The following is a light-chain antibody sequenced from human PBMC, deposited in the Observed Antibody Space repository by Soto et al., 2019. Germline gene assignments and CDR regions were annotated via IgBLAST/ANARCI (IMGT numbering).Light chain of an antibody. CDR3: QQYNNWPLT. V-gene: IGKV1-5*03. CDR1: QSISSW. Sequence: DIQMTQSPSTLSASVGDRGTITCRASQSISSWLAWYQQKPGKAPKLLIYKASSLESGVPSRFSGSGSGTDFTLTISSLQSEDFAVYYCQQYNNWPLTFGGGTKVDIK. J-gene: IGKJ4*01. CDR2: KAS.